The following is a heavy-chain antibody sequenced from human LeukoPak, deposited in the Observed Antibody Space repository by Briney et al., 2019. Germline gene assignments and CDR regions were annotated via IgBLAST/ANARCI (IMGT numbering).Heavy chain of an antibody. CDR2: IYTSGST. J-gene: IGHJ5*02. Sequence: SETLSLTCTVSGGSISSYYWSWIRQPAGKGLEWIGRIYTSGSTNYNPSLKSRVTISVDKSKNQFSLKLSSVTAADTAVYYCARDSDDFWSGSRFDPWGQGTPVTVSS. D-gene: IGHD3-3*01. CDR3: ARDSDDFWSGSRFDP. CDR1: GGSISSYY. V-gene: IGHV4-4*07.